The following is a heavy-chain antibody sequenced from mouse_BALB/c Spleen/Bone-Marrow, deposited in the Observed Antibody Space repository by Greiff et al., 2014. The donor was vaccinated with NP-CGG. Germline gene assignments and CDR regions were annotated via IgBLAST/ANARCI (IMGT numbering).Heavy chain of an antibody. D-gene: IGHD2-10*02. V-gene: IGHV4-2*02. CDR2: INPGSSTI. Sequence: EVQLQQSGGGLVQPGGSLNLSCTASGFDFSRYWMSWARQAPGKGQEWIGEINPGSSTINYTPSLKDKFIISRDNAKNTLYLQMGKVRSEDTALYYCARLAVWGAMDYWGQGTSVTVSS. CDR3: ARLAVWGAMDY. CDR1: GFDFSRYW. J-gene: IGHJ4*01.